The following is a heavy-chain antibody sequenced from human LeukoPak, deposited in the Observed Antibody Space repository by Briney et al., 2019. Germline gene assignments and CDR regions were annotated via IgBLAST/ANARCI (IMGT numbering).Heavy chain of an antibody. D-gene: IGHD5-18*01. CDR2: IYYSGST. J-gene: IGHJ4*02. CDR1: GGSISSYY. CDR3: ARAGSGYSYGLFDY. V-gene: IGHV4-59*01. Sequence: SETLSLTCTVSGGSISSYYWSWIRQPPGKGLEWIGYIYYSGSTNYNSSLKSRVTISVDTSKNQFSLKLSSVTAADTAVYYCARAGSGYSYGLFDYWGQGTLVTVSS.